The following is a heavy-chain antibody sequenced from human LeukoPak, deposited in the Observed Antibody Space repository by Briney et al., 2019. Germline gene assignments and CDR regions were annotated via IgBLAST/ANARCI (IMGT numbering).Heavy chain of an antibody. D-gene: IGHD3-10*01. CDR1: GYTFTSYD. J-gene: IGHJ6*02. Sequence: ASVKVSCRASGYTFTSYDINWVRQATGQGLEWMGWMNPNSGNTGYAQKFQGRVTMTRNTSISTAYMELSSLRSEDTAVYYCARHYGSGSYYYYGMDVWGQGTTVTVSS. CDR2: MNPNSGNT. CDR3: ARHYGSGSYYYYGMDV. V-gene: IGHV1-8*01.